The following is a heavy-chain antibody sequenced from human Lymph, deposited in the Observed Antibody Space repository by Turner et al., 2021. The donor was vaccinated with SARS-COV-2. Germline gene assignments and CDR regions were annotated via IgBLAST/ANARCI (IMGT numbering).Heavy chain of an antibody. D-gene: IGHD6-13*01. CDR1: GGTFSSYA. CDR2: IIPILGIA. V-gene: IGHV1-69*10. CDR3: ARRAAPGMGGGVFYYYYGMDV. Sequence: QVQLVQSGAEVKKPGSSVKVSCKASGGTFSSYAISWVRQAPGQGLEWMGGIIPILGIANYAQRFQGRVTITADKSTSTAYLGVGSLRSEDTAVYYGARRAAPGMGGGVFYYYYGMDVWGQGTTVTVSS. J-gene: IGHJ6*02.